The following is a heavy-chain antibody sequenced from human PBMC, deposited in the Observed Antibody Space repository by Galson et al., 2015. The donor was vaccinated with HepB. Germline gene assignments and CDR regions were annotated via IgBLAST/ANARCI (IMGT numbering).Heavy chain of an antibody. D-gene: IGHD1-1*01. CDR1: GFTFSSYA. CDR3: TIQRGLTTGTTISLYYYYGMDV. V-gene: IGHV3-73*01. Sequence: SLRLSCAASGFTFSSYAMSWVRQASGKGLEWVGRIRSKANSYATAYAASVKGRFTISRDDSKNTAYLQMNSLKTEDTAVYYCTIQRGLTTGTTISLYYYYGMDVWGQGTTVTVSS. J-gene: IGHJ6*02. CDR2: IRSKANSYAT.